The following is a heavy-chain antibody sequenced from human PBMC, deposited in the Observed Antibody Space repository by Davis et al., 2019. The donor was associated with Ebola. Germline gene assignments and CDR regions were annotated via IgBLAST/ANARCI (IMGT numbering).Heavy chain of an antibody. CDR2: IFHTGAT. V-gene: IGHV4-38-2*02. J-gene: IGHJ4*02. Sequence: ESLKISCAASGFTFSNVWFTWVRQPPGKGLEWIGSIFHTGATYYSPSLKSQVTMFVDTSKNQFSLNVYSVTAADTAIYYCATDILSQPRDWGQGTLVTVSS. CDR1: GFTFSNVW. CDR3: ATDILSQPRD.